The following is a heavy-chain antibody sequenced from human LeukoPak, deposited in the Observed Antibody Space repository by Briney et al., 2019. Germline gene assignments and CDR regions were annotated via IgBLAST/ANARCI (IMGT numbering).Heavy chain of an antibody. CDR3: ARETDIVVGGYYYYMDV. J-gene: IGHJ6*03. D-gene: IGHD2-2*01. CDR2: ISSSSSYI. Sequence: GGSLRLSCAASGFTFGSYSMNWVRQAPGKGLEWVSSISSSSSYIYYADSVKGRFTISRDNAKNSLYLQMNSLRAEDTAVYYCARETDIVVGGYYYYMDVWGKGTTVTVSS. CDR1: GFTFGSYS. V-gene: IGHV3-21*01.